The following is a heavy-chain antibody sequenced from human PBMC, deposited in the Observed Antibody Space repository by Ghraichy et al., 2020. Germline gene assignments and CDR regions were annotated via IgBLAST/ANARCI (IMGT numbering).Heavy chain of an antibody. Sequence: SQTRSLTCAVYGGSFSNYYWSWIRQSPGKGLEWIGEINHSASTNYNPSLKSRVTISVDASKNQFSLKMTSVTAADTAMYYCARVVMADCSSVSCPTRNLFYYFYYMDVWGKGTTVTVSS. CDR2: INHSAST. CDR1: GGSFSNYY. CDR3: ARVVMADCSSVSCPTRNLFYYFYYMDV. D-gene: IGHD2-2*01. V-gene: IGHV4-34*01. J-gene: IGHJ6*03.